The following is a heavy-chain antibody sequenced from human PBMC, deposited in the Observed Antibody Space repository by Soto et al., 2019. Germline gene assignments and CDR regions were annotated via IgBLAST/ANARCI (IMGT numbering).Heavy chain of an antibody. D-gene: IGHD2-2*01. V-gene: IGHV4-4*02. CDR1: SGSISSSNW. Sequence: SETLSLTCAVSSGSISSSNWWSWVRQPPGKGLEWIGEIYHSGSTNYNPSLKSRVTISVDKSKNQFSLKLSSVTAADTAVYYCARVVVGYCSSTSCYAHNGDFDIWGQGTMVT. J-gene: IGHJ3*02. CDR2: IYHSGST. CDR3: ARVVVGYCSSTSCYAHNGDFDI.